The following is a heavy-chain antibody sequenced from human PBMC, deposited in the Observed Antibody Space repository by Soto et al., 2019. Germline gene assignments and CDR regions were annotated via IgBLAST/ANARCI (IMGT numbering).Heavy chain of an antibody. V-gene: IGHV3-23*01. CDR2: ISANGASI. Sequence: PRGSLRLASVVYGFTFRDHSMRLVRQAPGRGLEWVSAISANGASIQHADSVKGRFSVSRDNAKNTVYLQMDNLRTEDSAIYYCAKDRYYDTPGWFDPWGQGSRVTVSS. D-gene: IGHD3-22*01. CDR1: GFTFRDHS. CDR3: AKDRYYDTPGWFDP. J-gene: IGHJ5*02.